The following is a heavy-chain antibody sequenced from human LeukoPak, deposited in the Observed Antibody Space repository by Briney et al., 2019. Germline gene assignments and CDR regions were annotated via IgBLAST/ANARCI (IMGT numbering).Heavy chain of an antibody. CDR2: IYYSGNT. Sequence: SETLSLTCTVSGGSISSYYWSWIRQPAGKGLEWIAYIYYSGNTNKNSSLKSRVTISVDTSKNQFSLKLSSVTAADTAVYYCARVGSTMARDYFDYWGQGTLVSVSS. CDR3: ARVGSTMARDYFDY. J-gene: IGHJ4*02. CDR1: GGSISSYY. V-gene: IGHV4-59*01. D-gene: IGHD3-10*01.